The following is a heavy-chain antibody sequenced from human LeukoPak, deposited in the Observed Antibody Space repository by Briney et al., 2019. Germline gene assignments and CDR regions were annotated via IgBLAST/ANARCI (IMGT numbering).Heavy chain of an antibody. CDR2: ISSSSSYI. J-gene: IGHJ4*02. CDR3: ARDPVGYGDNDY. D-gene: IGHD4-17*01. Sequence: GGSLRLSCAASGFTFSSYSMNWVRQAPGKGLEWVSSISSSSSYIYYADSVKGRFTISRDNSKNTLYLQMNSLRAEDTAVYYCARDPVGYGDNDYWGQGTLVTVSS. CDR1: GFTFSSYS. V-gene: IGHV3-21*01.